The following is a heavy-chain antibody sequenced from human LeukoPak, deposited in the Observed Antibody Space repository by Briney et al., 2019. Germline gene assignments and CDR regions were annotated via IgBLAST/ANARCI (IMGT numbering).Heavy chain of an antibody. V-gene: IGHV5-51*01. Sequence: GESLKISCKGSGYSFTSYWVGWVRQMPGKGLEWMGIIYPGDSDTRYSPSFQGQVTISADKSISTAYLQWSSLKASDTAMYYCARNRRLWFGEYYYYGMDVWGQGTTVTVSS. CDR1: GYSFTSYW. CDR3: ARNRRLWFGEYYYYGMDV. J-gene: IGHJ6*02. D-gene: IGHD3-10*01. CDR2: IYPGDSDT.